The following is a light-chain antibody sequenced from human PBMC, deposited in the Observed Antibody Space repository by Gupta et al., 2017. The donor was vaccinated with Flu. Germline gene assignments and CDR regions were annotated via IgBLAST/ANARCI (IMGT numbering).Light chain of an antibody. V-gene: IGLV2-8*01. CDR3: SSYAGSNNYV. Sequence: TSSDVVGYNYVSWYQQHPGKAPKLMIYEVTKRPSGVPDRFSGSKSGNTASLTVSGLQAEDEADYYCSSYAGSNNYVFGTGTKVTVL. J-gene: IGLJ1*01. CDR1: SSDVVGYNY. CDR2: EVT.